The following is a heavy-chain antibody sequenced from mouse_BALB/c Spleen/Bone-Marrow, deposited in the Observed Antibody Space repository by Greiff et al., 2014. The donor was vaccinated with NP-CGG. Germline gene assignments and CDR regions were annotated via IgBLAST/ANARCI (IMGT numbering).Heavy chain of an antibody. CDR3: ARRFGNSPRDSAMVN. V-gene: IGHV14-3*02. J-gene: IGHJ4*01. Sequence: VQLKQSGADLLKPGASVKFSCTASGFNIKDTYIHWGKQRPEQGLEWIGRVDPANGNTKYAPKFQGKATITTDTSSNTAYLRLSSLTSEDTAVYYCARRFGNSPRDSAMVNWGRGTSVTVSS. CDR1: GFNIKDTY. D-gene: IGHD2-1*01. CDR2: VDPANGNT.